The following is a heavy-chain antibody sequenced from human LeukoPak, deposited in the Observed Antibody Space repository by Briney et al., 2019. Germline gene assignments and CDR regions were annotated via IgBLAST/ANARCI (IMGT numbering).Heavy chain of an antibody. V-gene: IGHV1-69*13. J-gene: IGHJ4*02. D-gene: IGHD4-17*01. CDR2: IIPIFGTA. CDR1: GGTFSSYA. CDR3: ARDGSYGDYVFEEFYFVY. Sequence: SVKVSCRASGGTFSSYAISWVRQAPGQGLKWMGGIIPIFGTASYAQKFQGRVTITADESTSTAYMELSSLRSEDTAVYYCARDGSYGDYVFEEFYFVYWGQGTLVTVSS.